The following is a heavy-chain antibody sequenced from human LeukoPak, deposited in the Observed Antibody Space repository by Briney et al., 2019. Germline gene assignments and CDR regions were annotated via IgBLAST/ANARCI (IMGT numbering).Heavy chain of an antibody. CDR3: ARVQGWQQWLVQYYFDY. CDR1: GYTFTNYA. J-gene: IGHJ4*02. V-gene: IGHV7-4-1*02. Sequence: ASVKVSCKASGYTFTNYAMNWVRQAPGQGLEWMGWIHPSTGNPTYAQGFTGRFVFSLDTSVSTAYLQISSLKAEDTAVYYCARVQGWQQWLVQYYFDYWGQGTLVTVSS. CDR2: IHPSTGNP. D-gene: IGHD6-19*01.